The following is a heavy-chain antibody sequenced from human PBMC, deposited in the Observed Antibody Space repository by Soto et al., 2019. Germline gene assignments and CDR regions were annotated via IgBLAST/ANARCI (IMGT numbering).Heavy chain of an antibody. V-gene: IGHV1-69*01. J-gene: IGHJ4*02. CDR1: GDSFSSSA. D-gene: IGHD3-22*01. CDR2: IIPLFAAP. CDR3: AIPTTSGYYPPFDD. Sequence: QVQLVQSGAEVKKPGSSVKVSCKASGDSFSSSAITWVRQAPGQGLEWMGGIIPLFAAPHYAHRFQDRVTITADESTSTAYMELSSLRSEDTAVYYCAIPTTSGYYPPFDDWGQGTLVTVSS.